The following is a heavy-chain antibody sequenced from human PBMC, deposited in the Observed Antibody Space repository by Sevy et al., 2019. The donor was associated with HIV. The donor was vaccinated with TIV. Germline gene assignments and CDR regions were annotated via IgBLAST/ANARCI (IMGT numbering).Heavy chain of an antibody. D-gene: IGHD6-13*01. V-gene: IGHV3-7*01. CDR3: ARGPSGAAAGRFDS. CDR1: GFTFSSYW. J-gene: IGHJ4*02. CDR2: INQGGNQK. Sequence: GGSLRLSCAASGFTFSSYWINWVRQAPGEGLEWMANINQGGNQKHYMDSVKGRFTISRDNAENAVYLQMNSLRVQDTAVYYCARGPSGAAAGRFDSWGQGTLVTVS.